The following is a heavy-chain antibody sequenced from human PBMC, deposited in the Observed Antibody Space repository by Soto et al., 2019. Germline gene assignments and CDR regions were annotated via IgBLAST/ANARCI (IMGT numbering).Heavy chain of an antibody. CDR2: INHSGST. Sequence: PSETLSLTCAVYGGSFSGYYWSWIRQPPGKGLEWIGEINHSGSTNYNPSLKSRVTISVDTSKNQFSLKLSSVTAADTAVYYCARVEYDYVWGSYRTHFDYWGQGTLVNVSS. D-gene: IGHD3-16*02. J-gene: IGHJ4*02. CDR3: ARVEYDYVWGSYRTHFDY. V-gene: IGHV4-34*01. CDR1: GGSFSGYY.